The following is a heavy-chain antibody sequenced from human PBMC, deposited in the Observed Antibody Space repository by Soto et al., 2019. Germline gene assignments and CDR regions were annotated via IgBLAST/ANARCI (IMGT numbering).Heavy chain of an antibody. V-gene: IGHV4-59*01. CDR3: ARGTPAVGTRWFDP. Sequence: QVQLQESGPGLVKPSETLSLTCTVSGGSISSYYWSWIRQPPGKGLEWIGYIYYSGNTNYNPSLKRRVTISVDTSKNQFSLKLSPVTAADTAVYYCARGTPAVGTRWFDPWGQGTLVTVSS. CDR2: IYYSGNT. D-gene: IGHD6-13*01. J-gene: IGHJ5*02. CDR1: GGSISSYY.